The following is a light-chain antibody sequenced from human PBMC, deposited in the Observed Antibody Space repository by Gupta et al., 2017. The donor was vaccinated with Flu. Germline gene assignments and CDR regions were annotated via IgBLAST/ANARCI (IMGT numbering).Light chain of an antibody. CDR1: DIVAKS. J-gene: IGLJ2*01. CDR2: DDK. CDR3: QVWDNDSDHVV. V-gene: IGLV3-21*02. Sequence: SYDLTQAPSVSVAPGQTAGITCGGSDIVAKSVHWYQQRPGQVPVLVVHDDKDRPSGIPERFSGSNSGNTATLIISRVEAEDEADYFCQVWDNDSDHVVFGGGTKLSVL.